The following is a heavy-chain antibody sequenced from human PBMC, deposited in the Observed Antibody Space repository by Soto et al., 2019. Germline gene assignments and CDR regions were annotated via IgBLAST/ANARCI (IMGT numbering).Heavy chain of an antibody. CDR3: ARLPGLYTSGWPNWRFDP. CDR2: IHSSSTTI. Sequence: EVQLVESGGGLVQTGGSLRLSCAASGFTFSNYSLTWVRQAPGKGLEWVSYIHSSSTTIYYSDSVKGRFTIFRDNAKNSLFLQMTSLRDEDTAVYYCARLPGLYTSGWPNWRFDPWGEGTLVTVSS. J-gene: IGHJ5*02. V-gene: IGHV3-48*02. D-gene: IGHD6-19*01. CDR1: GFTFSNYS.